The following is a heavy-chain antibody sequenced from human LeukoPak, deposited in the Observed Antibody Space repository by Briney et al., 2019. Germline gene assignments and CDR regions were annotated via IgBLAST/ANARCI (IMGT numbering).Heavy chain of an antibody. CDR1: VYTFTGYY. Sequence: ASVKVSCKSSVYTFTGYYMHWVRQAPGQGLEWMGWINPNSGGTNYAQKFQGRVTMTRDTPISTAYMELSRLRSDDTAVYYCARRARYSSSWYLLDYWGQGTLVTVSS. J-gene: IGHJ4*02. V-gene: IGHV1-2*02. D-gene: IGHD6-13*01. CDR3: ARRARYSSSWYLLDY. CDR2: INPNSGGT.